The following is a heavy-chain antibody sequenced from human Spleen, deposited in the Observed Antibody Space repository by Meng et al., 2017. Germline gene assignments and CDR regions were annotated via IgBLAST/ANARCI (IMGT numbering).Heavy chain of an antibody. CDR2: INPNSDDT. CDR3: ANGRSGSDGAFDI. D-gene: IGHD5-12*01. V-gene: IGHV1-2*02. Sequence: ASVKVTCKASGYRFTGVYMHWVRQAPGQGLEWMGWINPNSDDTNYAQKFQGRVTMTRNTSISTAYMELSRIKSDDTAVYYCANGRSGSDGAFDIWGQGTMVTVSS. J-gene: IGHJ4*01. CDR1: GYRFTGVY.